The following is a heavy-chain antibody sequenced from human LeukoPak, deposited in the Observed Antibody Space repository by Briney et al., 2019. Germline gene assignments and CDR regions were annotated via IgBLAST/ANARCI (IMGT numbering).Heavy chain of an antibody. V-gene: IGHV4-30-4*08. CDR3: ARVGSSSSMYWIDP. D-gene: IGHD6-6*01. CDR1: GGSISNTDYY. J-gene: IGHJ5*02. Sequence: SETLSLTCTVSGGSISNTDYYWSWLRQPPGTGLEWIGYIFYNGNTYYNPSLKSRVTISVDTSKNQFSLRLSSVTAADTALYYCARVGSSSSMYWIDPWGQGTLVTVSS. CDR2: IFYNGNT.